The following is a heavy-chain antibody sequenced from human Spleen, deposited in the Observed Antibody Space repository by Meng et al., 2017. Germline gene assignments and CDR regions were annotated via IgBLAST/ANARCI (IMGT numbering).Heavy chain of an antibody. V-gene: IGHV3-11*01. D-gene: IGHD3-9*01. CDR2: ITSSGSTI. Sequence: GESLKIPCAASGFTFSDYYMSWIRQAPGKGLEWVSYITSSGSTISYADSVKGRFTISRDNAKNSLYLQLNSLRAEDTAVYYCARSPTYYDILTGYSYFDYWGQGTLVTVSS. J-gene: IGHJ4*02. CDR3: ARSPTYYDILTGYSYFDY. CDR1: GFTFSDYY.